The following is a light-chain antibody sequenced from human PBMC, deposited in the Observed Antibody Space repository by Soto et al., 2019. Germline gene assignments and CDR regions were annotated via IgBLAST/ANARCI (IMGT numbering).Light chain of an antibody. CDR3: QQLTNFRFT. Sequence: EIVMTQSPATLSVSPGERATLSCRASQSVSSNLAWYQQKPGQAPRLLIYDASTRATGIPARFSGSGSGTEFTLTISSLQPEDFATYYCQQLTNFRFTFGQGTKLDIK. CDR1: QSVSSN. J-gene: IGKJ2*01. V-gene: IGKV3-15*01. CDR2: DAS.